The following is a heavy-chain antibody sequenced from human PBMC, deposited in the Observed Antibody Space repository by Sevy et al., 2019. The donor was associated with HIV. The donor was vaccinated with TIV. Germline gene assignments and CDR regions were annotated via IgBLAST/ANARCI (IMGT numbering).Heavy chain of an antibody. D-gene: IGHD2-21*02. J-gene: IGHJ3*02. CDR2: ISWNSGSI. V-gene: IGHV3-9*01. CDR1: GFTFDDYA. Sequence: GGSLRLSCAASGFTFDDYAMHWVRQAPGKGLEWVSGISWNSGSIGYAVSVKGRFTISRDNAKNSLYLQMNSLRAEDTALYYCAKSGGAYCGGDCLGEGFDIWGQGTMVTVSS. CDR3: AKSGGAYCGGDCLGEGFDI.